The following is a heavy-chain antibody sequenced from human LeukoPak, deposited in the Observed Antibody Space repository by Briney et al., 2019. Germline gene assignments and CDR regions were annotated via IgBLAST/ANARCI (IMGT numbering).Heavy chain of an antibody. J-gene: IGHJ4*02. Sequence: PSEALSLTCTVSGGSIGSSPDDWVWIRQPPGKGLEWIGSMYYSGNTYYKPSLKNRVTISVDTAKNHFSLKLSSFIAADTAVYYCACHSPGTGAHYFDYWGQGTLVTVSS. D-gene: IGHD7-27*01. V-gene: IGHV4-39*02. CDR3: ACHSPGTGAHYFDY. CDR1: GGSIGSSPDD. CDR2: MYYSGNT.